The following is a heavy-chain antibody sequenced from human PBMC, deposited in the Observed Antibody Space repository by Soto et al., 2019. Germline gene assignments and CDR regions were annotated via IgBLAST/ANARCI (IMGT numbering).Heavy chain of an antibody. Sequence: GESLKISCKGSGHSFTSYWISWVRQMPGKGLEWMGRIDPSDSYTNYSPSFQGHVTISADKSISTAYLQWSSLKASDTAMYYCARLARGITIFGVVTPISYYYYGMDVWGQGTTVTVSS. J-gene: IGHJ6*02. D-gene: IGHD3-3*01. CDR3: ARLARGITIFGVVTPISYYYYGMDV. CDR1: GHSFTSYW. V-gene: IGHV5-10-1*01. CDR2: IDPSDSYT.